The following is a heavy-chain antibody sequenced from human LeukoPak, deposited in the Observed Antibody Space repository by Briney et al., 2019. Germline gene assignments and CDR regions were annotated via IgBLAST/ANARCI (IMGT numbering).Heavy chain of an antibody. Sequence: PSEALSLTCTVSGCSLSSSSCYWACIPQPPGEGLEWIRNYHYSGSTYHNPSRQSRVPISVDKSKNQFSLKLSSVSGADTAVYYCARGGSGYDAFDIRGEGTMVSVSS. J-gene: IGHJ3*02. CDR3: ARGGSGYDAFDI. D-gene: IGHD3-22*01. V-gene: IGHV4-39*07. CDR1: GCSLSSSSCY. CDR2: YHYSGST.